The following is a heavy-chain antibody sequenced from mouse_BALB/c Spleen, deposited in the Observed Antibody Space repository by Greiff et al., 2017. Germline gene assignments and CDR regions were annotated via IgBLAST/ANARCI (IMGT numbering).Heavy chain of an antibody. CDR1: GYTFTIYV. V-gene: IGHV1-14*01. CDR3: AREGVYYGYVNYYAMDY. CDR2: INPYNDGT. J-gene: IGHJ4*01. D-gene: IGHD1-2*01. Sequence: EFQLQQSGPELVKPGASVKMSCKASGYTFTIYVMHWVKQKPGQGLEWIGYINPYNDGTKYNEKFKGKATLTSDKSSSTAYMELSSLTSEDSAVYYCAREGVYYGYVNYYAMDYWGQGTSVTVSS.